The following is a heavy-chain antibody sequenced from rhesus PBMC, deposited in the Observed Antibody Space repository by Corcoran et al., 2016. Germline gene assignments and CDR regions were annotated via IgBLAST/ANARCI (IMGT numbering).Heavy chain of an antibody. V-gene: IGHV3S5*01. J-gene: IGHJ5-2*02. Sequence: EVQLVEPGGGLVPPGGSLRLSCAASGFTFSRSGMSLVRPAPGQGLEWVSGISYTGGSTYYADSVKGRFTISRDNSKNTLSLQMNSLRAEDTAVYYCAKDQGWKASVDVWGRGVLVTVSS. CDR3: AKDQGWKASVDV. CDR1: GFTFSRSG. CDR2: ISYTGGST. D-gene: IGHD1-1*01.